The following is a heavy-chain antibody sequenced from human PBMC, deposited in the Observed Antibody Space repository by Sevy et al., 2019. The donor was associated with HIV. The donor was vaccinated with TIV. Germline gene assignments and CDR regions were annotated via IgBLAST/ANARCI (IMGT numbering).Heavy chain of an antibody. CDR3: ARGRRYCSGGSCSVYYFDY. V-gene: IGHV3-7*03. Sequence: GGSLRLSCAASGFTFSSYWMSWVRRAPGKGLEWVANIKQDGSEKYYVDSVKGRFTISRDNAKNSLYLQMNSLRAEDTAVYYCARGRRYCSGGSCSVYYFDYWGQGTLVTVSS. J-gene: IGHJ4*02. CDR2: IKQDGSEK. D-gene: IGHD2-15*01. CDR1: GFTFSSYW.